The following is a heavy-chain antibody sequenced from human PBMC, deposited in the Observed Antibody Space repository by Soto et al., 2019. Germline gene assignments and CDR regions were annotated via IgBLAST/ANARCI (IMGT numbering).Heavy chain of an antibody. V-gene: IGHV4-4*07. D-gene: IGHD6-25*01. J-gene: IGHJ5*02. CDR2: VYSSGSA. CDR3: AISGDKESWFDP. Sequence: VQLQESGPGLVKPSETLSLSCTVSNGSISNYYWNWIRRPAGKGLEWIGRVYSSGSASYNPSLRSRVTMSVDTAKNQFSLKLNSVTAADTTVYYWAISGDKESWFDPLGQGTLVTVSS. CDR1: NGSISNYY.